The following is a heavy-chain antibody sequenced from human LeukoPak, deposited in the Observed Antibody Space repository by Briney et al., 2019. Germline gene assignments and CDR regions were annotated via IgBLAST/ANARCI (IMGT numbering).Heavy chain of an antibody. D-gene: IGHD6-19*01. J-gene: IGHJ3*02. CDR1: GFTFSSYA. Sequence: GGSLRLSCAASGFTFSSYAMSWVRQAPGKGLEWVSAISGSGGSTYYADSVKGRFTISRDNSKNTLYLQMNSLRAEDTAVYYCAKDLEGGSGCLISAFDIWGQGTMVTVSS. V-gene: IGHV3-23*01. CDR3: AKDLEGGSGCLISAFDI. CDR2: ISGSGGST.